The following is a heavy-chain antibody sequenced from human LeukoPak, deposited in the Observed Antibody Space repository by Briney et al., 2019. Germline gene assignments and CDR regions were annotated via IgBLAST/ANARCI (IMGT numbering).Heavy chain of an antibody. Sequence: GRSLRLSCAASGFTFRSYGMHWVRQAPGKGLEWVAIIWYDGSNKYYADSVKGRFTISRDKSKNTLYLQMNSLRAEDTAVYYCATGGVTLFDYWGQGTLVTVSS. V-gene: IGHV3-33*01. D-gene: IGHD3-10*01. CDR3: ATGGVTLFDY. CDR2: IWYDGSNK. CDR1: GFTFRSYG. J-gene: IGHJ4*02.